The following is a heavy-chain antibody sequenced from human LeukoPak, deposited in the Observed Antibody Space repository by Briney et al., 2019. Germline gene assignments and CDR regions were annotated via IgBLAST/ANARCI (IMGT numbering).Heavy chain of an antibody. D-gene: IGHD3-9*01. CDR3: ARDLKRTSYGMDV. CDR2: ISYDGSNK. CDR1: GFTFSSYA. J-gene: IGHJ6*02. Sequence: GGSLRLSCAASGFTFSSYAMHWVRQAPGKGLEWVAVISYDGSNKYYADSVKGRFTISRDNAKNSLYLQMNSLRAEDTAVYYCARDLKRTSYGMDVWGQGTTVTVSS. V-gene: IGHV3-30-3*01.